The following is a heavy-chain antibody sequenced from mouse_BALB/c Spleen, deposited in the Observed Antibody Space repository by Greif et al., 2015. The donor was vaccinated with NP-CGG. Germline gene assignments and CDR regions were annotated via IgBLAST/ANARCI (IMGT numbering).Heavy chain of an antibody. V-gene: IGHV1-4*01. CDR3: AREGGNPYAMDY. CDR2: INPSSGYT. J-gene: IGHJ4*01. CDR1: GYTFTSYT. D-gene: IGHD2-1*01. Sequence: LVESGAEPARPGASVKMSCKASGYTFTSYTMHWVKQRPGQGLEWIGYINPSSGYTNYNQKFKDKATLTADKSSSTAYMQLSSLTSEDSAVYYCAREGGNPYAMDYWGQGTSVTVSS.